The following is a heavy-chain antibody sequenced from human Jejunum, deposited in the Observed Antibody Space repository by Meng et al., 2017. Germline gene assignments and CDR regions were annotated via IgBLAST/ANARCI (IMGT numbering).Heavy chain of an antibody. D-gene: IGHD5-18*01. Sequence: QLQVQESVPGLVKPSETLSLTGSVSGGSISSSSFYWVWIRQPPGMGLEWIGSIDYTEYTHFNASLKSRVTMSIDTSRKQISLMLSSVTAADTAVYYCARGPYTHGHFWYFDLWGRGTLVTVSS. CDR1: GGSISSSSFY. V-gene: IGHV4-39*01. CDR3: ARGPYTHGHFWYFDL. CDR2: IDYTEYT. J-gene: IGHJ2*01.